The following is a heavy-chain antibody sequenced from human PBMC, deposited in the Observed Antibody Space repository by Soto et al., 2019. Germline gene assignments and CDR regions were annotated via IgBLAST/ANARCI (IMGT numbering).Heavy chain of an antibody. CDR3: VKQQVGDIRAFDY. Sequence: EVQLLESGGGLVQPGESLRLSCAVSGFTFSNYAMSWVRQVPGKGLEWVSTISGSGGSTYYADSVKGRFTISRDNSKNTLYLQRNGLRAEDTAVYYCVKQQVGDIRAFDYWGQGTLVTVSS. CDR1: GFTFSNYA. V-gene: IGHV3-23*01. CDR2: ISGSGGST. J-gene: IGHJ4*02. D-gene: IGHD6-13*01.